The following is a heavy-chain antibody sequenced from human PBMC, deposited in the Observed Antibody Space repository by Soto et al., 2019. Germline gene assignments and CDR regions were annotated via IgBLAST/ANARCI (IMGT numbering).Heavy chain of an antibody. Sequence: QVQLVESGGGVVQPGRSLRLSCAASGFTFSSYTMHWVRQAPGKGLEWVALISSDGSNKYYVDAVKGRFTISRDNSINTLYLQMNSLRTEDTAVYYCARAPASSWHTFDSLGQGTLVTVSS. V-gene: IGHV3-30-3*01. CDR1: GFTFSSYT. CDR2: ISSDGSNK. J-gene: IGHJ4*02. D-gene: IGHD6-13*01. CDR3: ARAPASSWHTFDS.